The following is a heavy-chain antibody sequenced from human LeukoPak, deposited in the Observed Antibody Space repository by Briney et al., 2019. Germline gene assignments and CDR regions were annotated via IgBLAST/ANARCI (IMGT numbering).Heavy chain of an antibody. D-gene: IGHD6-19*01. Sequence: SETLSLTCTVSGGSISSYYWSWIRQAPGKGLEWIGYIYYSGSTNYNPSLKSRVTISVDTSKNQFSLKLSSVTAADTAVYYCARAGYSSGYFDYWGQGTLVTVSS. V-gene: IGHV4-59*01. CDR2: IYYSGST. CDR3: ARAGYSSGYFDY. J-gene: IGHJ4*02. CDR1: GGSISSYY.